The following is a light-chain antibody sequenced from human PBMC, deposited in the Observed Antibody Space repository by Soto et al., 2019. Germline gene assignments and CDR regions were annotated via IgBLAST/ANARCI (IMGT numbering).Light chain of an antibody. Sequence: DIQMTQSPSTLSASVGDRVTITCRASQSITNWLAWYQQKPGKAPKLLIYGASTLESGVPSRFSGSRSGPDFTLTISSLQPEDFATYYCQQSYSSPPTFGQGTKVDIK. V-gene: IGKV1-39*01. CDR2: GAS. J-gene: IGKJ1*01. CDR1: QSITNW. CDR3: QQSYSSPPT.